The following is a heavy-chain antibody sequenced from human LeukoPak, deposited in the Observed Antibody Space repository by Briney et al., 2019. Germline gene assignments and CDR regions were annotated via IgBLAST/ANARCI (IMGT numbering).Heavy chain of an antibody. Sequence: SETLSLTCTVSGGSISSYYWSWIRQPPGKGLEWIGYIYYSGSTNYNPSLKSRVTISVDTSKNQFSLKLSSVTAADTAVYYCARAAREDDFWSGYRLGYWGQGTLVTVSS. D-gene: IGHD3-3*01. V-gene: IGHV4-59*12. CDR3: ARAAREDDFWSGYRLGY. CDR1: GGSISSYY. CDR2: IYYSGST. J-gene: IGHJ4*02.